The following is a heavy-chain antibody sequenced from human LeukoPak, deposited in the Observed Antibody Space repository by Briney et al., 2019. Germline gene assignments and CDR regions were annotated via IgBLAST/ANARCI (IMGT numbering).Heavy chain of an antibody. CDR3: ARRGSHQYYFDY. CDR1: GGSINNYY. CDR2: IYYSGST. J-gene: IGHJ4*02. D-gene: IGHD1-26*01. Sequence: SETLSLTCTVSGGSINNYYWSWIRQPPGKGLEWIGYIYYSGSTNYNPSLKSRVTISVDTSKNQFSLKLSSVTAADTAVYYRARRGSHQYYFDYWGQGTLVTVSS. V-gene: IGHV4-59*08.